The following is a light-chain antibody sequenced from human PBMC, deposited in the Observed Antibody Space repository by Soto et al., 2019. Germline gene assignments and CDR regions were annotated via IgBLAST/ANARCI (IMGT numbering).Light chain of an antibody. CDR1: QSVSSD. J-gene: IGKJ3*01. CDR2: GGS. CDR3: QQYNDWPPIT. V-gene: IGKV3-15*01. Sequence: VMTQSPPTLSVSPGERATLSCRASQSVSSDLAWYQQKPGQAPRLLIYGGSTRATDVPARFSGGGSGTEVTLTISSLHSEDVAIYYCQQYNDWPPITFGPGTKVDIK.